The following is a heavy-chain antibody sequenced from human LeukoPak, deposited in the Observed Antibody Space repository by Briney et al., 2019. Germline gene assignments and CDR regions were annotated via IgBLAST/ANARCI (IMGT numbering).Heavy chain of an antibody. J-gene: IGHJ6*02. V-gene: IGHV3-53*01. CDR1: GFTVSSNY. CDR3: ARARGGNSRDYYYYYGMDV. CDR2: IYSGGST. D-gene: IGHD4-23*01. Sequence: GGSLRLSCAASGFTVSSNYMSWVRQAPGKGLEWVSVIYSGGSTYYADSVKGRFTISRDNSKNTLYLQMNSLRAEDTAVYYCARARGGNSRDYYYYYGMDVWGQGTTVTVSS.